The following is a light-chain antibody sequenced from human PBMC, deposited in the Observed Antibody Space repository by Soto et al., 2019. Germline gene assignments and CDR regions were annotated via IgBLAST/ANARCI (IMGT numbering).Light chain of an antibody. CDR3: SSYTNSATYV. J-gene: IGLJ1*01. CDR1: SSDVGGYNY. Sequence: QSVLTQPASVSGSPGQSITISCTGTSSDVGGYNYVSWYQQFPGKAPKLIIYDVSNRPSGVSNRFSGSKSGNTASLTISGLQAEDEADYYCSSYTNSATYVFGTGTKLTV. CDR2: DVS. V-gene: IGLV2-14*01.